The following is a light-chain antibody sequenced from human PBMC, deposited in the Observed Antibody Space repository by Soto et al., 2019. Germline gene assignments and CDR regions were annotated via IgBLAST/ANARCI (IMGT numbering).Light chain of an antibody. CDR3: QQSYSTPIT. J-gene: IGKJ5*01. CDR2: AAS. Sequence: DIHMTQSQSSLSASVADRVTITCRASQSISSYLNWYQQKPGKAPKLLIYAASSLQSGVPSRFSGSGSGTDFTLTISSLQPEDFATYYCQQSYSTPITFGQGTRLEIK. V-gene: IGKV1-39*01. CDR1: QSISSY.